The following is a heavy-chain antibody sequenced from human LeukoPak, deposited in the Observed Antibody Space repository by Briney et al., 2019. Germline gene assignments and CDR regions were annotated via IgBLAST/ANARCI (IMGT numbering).Heavy chain of an antibody. Sequence: GGSLRLSCAASGFTVSSNYMSWVRQAPGKGLEWVSVIYSGGTTYYADSVKGRFTISRDNSKNTLSLQMNSLRAEDTAVYYCAREVPATGMYFDYWGQGTLVTVS. CDR2: IYSGGTT. D-gene: IGHD2-2*01. CDR3: AREVPATGMYFDY. V-gene: IGHV3-53*01. CDR1: GFTVSSNY. J-gene: IGHJ4*02.